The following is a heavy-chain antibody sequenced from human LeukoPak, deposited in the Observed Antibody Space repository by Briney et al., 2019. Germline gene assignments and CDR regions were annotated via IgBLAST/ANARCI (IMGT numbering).Heavy chain of an antibody. CDR1: GFTFGDFA. Sequence: GGSLRLSCAASGFTFGDFAMTWVRQAPGKGLQWVGFIRSEPYGGTTEYAASVKGRFTISRDDSKSIAYLQMNSLKTEDTAVYYCTRVLAATIGGNYYYYGMDVWGQGTTVTVSS. CDR3: TRVLAATIGGNYYYYGMDV. J-gene: IGHJ6*02. D-gene: IGHD5-12*01. CDR2: IRSEPYGGTT. V-gene: IGHV3-49*04.